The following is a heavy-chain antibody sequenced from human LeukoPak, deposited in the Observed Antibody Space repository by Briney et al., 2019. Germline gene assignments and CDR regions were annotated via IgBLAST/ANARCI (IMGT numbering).Heavy chain of an antibody. J-gene: IGHJ4*02. Sequence: SVKVSCKASGCSFSSDAISWVRQPPGQGLEWMGMIIPIFGTANYAQKFQGRVTITTDESTSTAYIELSSLRFEEMAVYYWARFENLDLWGQGTLVTVSS. CDR3: ARFENLDL. V-gene: IGHV1-69*05. D-gene: IGHD3-10*01. CDR1: GCSFSSDA. CDR2: IIPIFGTA.